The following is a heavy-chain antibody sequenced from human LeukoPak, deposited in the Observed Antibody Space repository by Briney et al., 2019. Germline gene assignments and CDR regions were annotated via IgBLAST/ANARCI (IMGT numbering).Heavy chain of an antibody. V-gene: IGHV3-7*01. J-gene: IGHJ6*03. Sequence: QPGGSLRLSCAVSGFTFSSYWMSWVRQAPGKGLEWVANIKQDGSEKYYVDSVKGRFTISRDNAKNSLYLQMSSLRAEDTAVYYCARDRGRYYMDVWGKGTTVTISS. CDR1: GFTFSSYW. CDR3: ARDRGRYYMDV. D-gene: IGHD6-25*01. CDR2: IKQDGSEK.